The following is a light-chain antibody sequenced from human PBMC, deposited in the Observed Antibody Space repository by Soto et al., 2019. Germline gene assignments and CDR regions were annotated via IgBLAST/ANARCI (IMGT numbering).Light chain of an antibody. Sequence: QSVLTQPPSVSAAPGQKVTISCSGSSSDIGYNSVSWYQQVPGTAPRLLIYGTDNRPSGIPDRFSGSKSGTSATLGITGLQTGDEADYYCAAWDTTLSIEVFGTGTKLTVL. J-gene: IGLJ1*01. CDR1: SSDIGYNS. CDR2: GTD. CDR3: AAWDTTLSIEV. V-gene: IGLV1-51*01.